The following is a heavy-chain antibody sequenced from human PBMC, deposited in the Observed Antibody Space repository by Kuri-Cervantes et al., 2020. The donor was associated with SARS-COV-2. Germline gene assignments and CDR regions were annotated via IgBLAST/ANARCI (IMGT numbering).Heavy chain of an antibody. CDR2: ISSSGSTI. D-gene: IGHD3-3*01. Sequence: GESLKISCAASGFTFSDYYMSWIRQAPGKGLEWVSYISSSGSTIYYADSVKGRFTISRDNAKNSLYLQMNSLRAEDTAVYYCARGFRNYDFWSGYRPNYYYYYMDVWGKGTTVTVSS. CDR3: ARGFRNYDFWSGYRPNYYYYYMDV. CDR1: GFTFSDYY. V-gene: IGHV3-11*04. J-gene: IGHJ6*03.